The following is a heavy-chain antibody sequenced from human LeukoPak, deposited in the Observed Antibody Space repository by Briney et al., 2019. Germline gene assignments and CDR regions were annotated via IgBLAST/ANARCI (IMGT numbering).Heavy chain of an antibody. CDR1: GASISSFY. CDR3: ARGVYIAAAQYGY. D-gene: IGHD6-13*01. V-gene: IGHV4-59*01. CDR2: IYYSGTT. Sequence: SETLSLTCAVSGASISSFYWSWIRQPPGKGLEWIGYIYYSGTTNYNPSLKSRVTISVDTSKNQFSLKLSSVTAADTAVYYCARGVYIAAAQYGYWGQGTLVTVSS. J-gene: IGHJ4*02.